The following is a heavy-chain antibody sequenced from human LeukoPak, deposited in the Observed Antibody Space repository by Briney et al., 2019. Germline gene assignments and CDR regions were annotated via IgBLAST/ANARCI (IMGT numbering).Heavy chain of an antibody. J-gene: IGHJ4*02. CDR2: ISSSSSYI. Sequence: PGGSLRLSCAASGFTFSSYIMNWVRQAPGKGLEWVSSISSSSSYIYYADSVKGRFTISRDNAKNSLYLQMNSLRAEDTAVYYCARDAGYSSGWYDYWGQGTLVTVSS. CDR1: GFTFSSYI. V-gene: IGHV3-21*01. D-gene: IGHD6-19*01. CDR3: ARDAGYSSGWYDY.